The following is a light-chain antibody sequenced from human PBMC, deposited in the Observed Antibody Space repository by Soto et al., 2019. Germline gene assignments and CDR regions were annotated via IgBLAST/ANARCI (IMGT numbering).Light chain of an antibody. CDR2: DSY. J-gene: IGKJ4*01. V-gene: IGKV3-11*01. CDR3: QQRKYWPPLT. CDR1: HSVDIY. Sequence: EVVLTQSPDTLSLSPGERATLSCRTSHSVDIYLAWYQQKPGQAPRLLIYDSYNRVTGIPTRFSGSGSGTDFTLTISSLDHEDSAVYYCQQRKYWPPLTFGGGTTVEIK.